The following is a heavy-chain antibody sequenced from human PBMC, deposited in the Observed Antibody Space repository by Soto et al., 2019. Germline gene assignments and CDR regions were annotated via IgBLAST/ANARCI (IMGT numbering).Heavy chain of an antibody. CDR2: INHSGSA. Sequence: SETLSLTCAVYGGSFSDYYWSWIRQPPGKGLEWIGEINHSGSANYNPSLESRVTISVDTSKNQFSLKLTSVTAADAALYYCARDFFDSSDYTTNWFDPWGQGTLVTVSS. D-gene: IGHD3-22*01. CDR1: GGSFSDYY. CDR3: ARDFFDSSDYTTNWFDP. J-gene: IGHJ5*02. V-gene: IGHV4-34*01.